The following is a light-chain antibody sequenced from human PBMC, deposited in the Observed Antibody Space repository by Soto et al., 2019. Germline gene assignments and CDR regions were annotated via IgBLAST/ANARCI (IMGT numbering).Light chain of an antibody. CDR3: ETWDSNSRV. CDR1: SGHSTYI. V-gene: IGLV4-60*02. CDR2: VESSGSN. J-gene: IGLJ3*02. Sequence: QTVVTQSSSASASLGSSVKLTCTLSSGHSTYIIAWHQQQPGKAPRYLMKVESSGSNNKGSGVPDRFSGSSSGADRYLTISNLQFDDEADYYCETWDSNSRVFGGGTKLTVL.